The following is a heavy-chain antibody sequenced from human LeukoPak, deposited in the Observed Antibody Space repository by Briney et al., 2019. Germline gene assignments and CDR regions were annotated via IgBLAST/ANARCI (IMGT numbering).Heavy chain of an antibody. J-gene: IGHJ5*02. D-gene: IGHD6-13*01. CDR2: TYYRSKWYN. V-gene: IGHV6-1*01. CDR3: AREDFRIAAAGLNWFDP. Sequence: SQTLSLTCAISGDSVSSNSAAWNWIRQSPSRGLEWLGRTYYRSKWYNDYAVSVKSRITINPDTSKNQFSLQLDSVTPEDTAVYYCAREDFRIAAAGLNWFDPWGQGTLVTVSS. CDR1: GDSVSSNSAA.